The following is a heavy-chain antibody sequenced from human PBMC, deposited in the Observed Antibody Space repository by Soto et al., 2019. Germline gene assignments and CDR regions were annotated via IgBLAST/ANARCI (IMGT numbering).Heavy chain of an antibody. Sequence: QVQLVESGGGVVQPGRSLRLSCAASGFTFTTYGIHWVRQAPGKGLEWVAVISSDGSKNYFADSVRGRFTISRDNSKNTVYLQINNVIAEDTAVYYCAKERMGYYYGLDVWGQGTTVVVSS. CDR2: ISSDGSKN. V-gene: IGHV3-30*18. CDR1: GFTFTTYG. D-gene: IGHD6-13*01. CDR3: AKERMGYYYGLDV. J-gene: IGHJ6*02.